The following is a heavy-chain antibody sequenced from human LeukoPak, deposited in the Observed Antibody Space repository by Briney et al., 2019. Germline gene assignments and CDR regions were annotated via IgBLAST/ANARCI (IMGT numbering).Heavy chain of an antibody. V-gene: IGHV4-4*07. CDR3: ARDGGVGTVTTMKEGNWFDP. D-gene: IGHD4-17*01. Sequence: SETLSLTCTVSSGSLGSYYWNWIRQPAGKGLEWIGRIYTSGSTNYNPSLKSRVTMSVDTSKNQFSLKLSSVTAADTAVYYCARDGGVGTVTTMKEGNWFDPWGQGTLVTVSS. CDR1: SGSLGSYY. CDR2: IYTSGST. J-gene: IGHJ5*02.